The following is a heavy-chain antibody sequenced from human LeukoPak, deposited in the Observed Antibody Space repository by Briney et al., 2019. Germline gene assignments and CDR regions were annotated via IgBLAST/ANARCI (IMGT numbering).Heavy chain of an antibody. V-gene: IGHV4-59*12. Sequence: SETLSLTCTVSGGSISSYYWSWIRQPPGKGLEWIGYIYYSGSTNYNPSLKSRVTISVDTSKNQFSLTLNSVTAADTAVYYCARGDHGARAAYWGQGALVTVSS. CDR3: ARGDHGARAAY. CDR1: GGSISSYY. CDR2: IYYSGST. J-gene: IGHJ4*02. D-gene: IGHD1-26*01.